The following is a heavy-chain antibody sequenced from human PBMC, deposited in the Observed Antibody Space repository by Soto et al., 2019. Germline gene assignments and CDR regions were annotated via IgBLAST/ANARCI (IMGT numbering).Heavy chain of an antibody. Sequence: PSETLSLTCTVSGGSISSGGYYWSWIRQHPGKGLEWIGYIYYSGSTYYSPSLKSRVTISVDTSKNQFSLKLSSVTAADTAVYYCARDLVRVTMVRGVSRNSNWFDPWGQGTLVTVSS. D-gene: IGHD3-10*01. CDR1: GGSISSGGYY. CDR2: IYYSGST. CDR3: ARDLVRVTMVRGVSRNSNWFDP. V-gene: IGHV4-31*03. J-gene: IGHJ5*02.